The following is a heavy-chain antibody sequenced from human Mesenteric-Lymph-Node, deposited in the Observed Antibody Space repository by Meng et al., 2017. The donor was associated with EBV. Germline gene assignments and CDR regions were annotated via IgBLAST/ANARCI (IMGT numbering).Heavy chain of an antibody. CDR1: GYTFTGCF. J-gene: IGHJ4*02. CDR2: INPISGGT. D-gene: IGHD2-2*01. V-gene: IGHV1-2*06. Sequence: QVQLVQSGAEVKKTXXSVKVSCRASGYTFTGCFIHWVRQAPGQGLEWRGRINPISGGTDFARKFQGRVTMTRDTSGGTAYMELITLRSDDAAVYYCARAAGSTPLDDWGQGPLGTVSS. CDR3: ARAAGSTPLDD.